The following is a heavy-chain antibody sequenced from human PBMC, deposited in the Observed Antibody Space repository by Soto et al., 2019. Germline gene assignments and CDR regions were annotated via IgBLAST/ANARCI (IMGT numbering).Heavy chain of an antibody. CDR2: ISYDGSNK. J-gene: IGHJ4*02. CDR1: GFIFSSYG. D-gene: IGHD3-10*01. CDR3: ANARGVITTSDY. V-gene: IGHV3-30*18. Sequence: QVQLVESGGGVVQPGRSLRLSCAASGFIFSSYGMHWDRQAPGKGLEWVAVISYDGSNKYYADSVKGRFTISRDNSKNTLYLQMNSLRAEDTAVYYCANARGVITTSDYWGQGTLVTVSS.